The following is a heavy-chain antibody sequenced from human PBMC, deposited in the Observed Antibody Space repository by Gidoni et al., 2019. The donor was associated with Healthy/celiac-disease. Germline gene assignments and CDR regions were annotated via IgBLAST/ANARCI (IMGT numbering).Heavy chain of an antibody. D-gene: IGHD4-17*01. Sequence: QVQLQESGPGLVKPSETLSLTCTVSGGSISSYYWSWIRQPPGKGLEWIGYIYYSGSTNYNPSLKSRVTISVDTSKNQFSLKLSSVTAADTAGYYCARDRGYGDYVFAFDIWGQGTMVTVSS. CDR2: IYYSGST. CDR3: ARDRGYGDYVFAFDI. J-gene: IGHJ3*02. V-gene: IGHV4-59*01. CDR1: GGSISSYY.